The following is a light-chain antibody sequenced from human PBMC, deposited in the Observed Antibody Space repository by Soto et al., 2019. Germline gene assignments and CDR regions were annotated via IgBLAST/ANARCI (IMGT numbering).Light chain of an antibody. CDR2: EVS. CDR3: MHCTHWPLT. V-gene: IGKV2-30*01. J-gene: IGKJ4*01. CDR1: QSLLYSNGHTY. Sequence: EVVLTQSPLSQSVTLGQPASICCKCSQSLLYSNGHTYLTWFHQRPDQPPRRLIYEVSYRDSGVPDRFSRSGSGTDLTLRISRVEVEDVGVYYCMHCTHWPLTFGGGTKVEIK.